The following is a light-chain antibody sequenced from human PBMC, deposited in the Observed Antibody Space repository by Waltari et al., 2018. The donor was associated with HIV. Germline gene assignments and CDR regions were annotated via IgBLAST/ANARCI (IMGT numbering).Light chain of an antibody. CDR1: SSNIGSNP. CDR3: AAWDDSLHGYV. Sequence: QSVLTQPPSASGTPGQRVTNSCSGSSSNIGSNPINWYRQLPGTAPKLLIYSNNQWPSGGPDRFPASKSRTSASLDISGLQSEDEADYYCAAWDDSLHGYVFGTGTKVTVV. CDR2: SNN. J-gene: IGLJ1*01. V-gene: IGLV1-44*01.